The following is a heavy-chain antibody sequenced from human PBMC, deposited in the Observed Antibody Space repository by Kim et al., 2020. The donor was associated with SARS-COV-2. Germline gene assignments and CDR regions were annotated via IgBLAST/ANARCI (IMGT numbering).Heavy chain of an antibody. D-gene: IGHD4-17*01. J-gene: IGHJ6*02. CDR3: ARAADYGDYYYGMDV. CDR2: IYYSGST. V-gene: IGHV4-61*01. Sequence: SETLSLTCTVSGGSVSSGSYYWSWIRQPPGKGLEWIGYIYYSGSTNYNPSLKSRVTISVDTSKNQFSLKLSSVTAADTAVYYCARAADYGDYYYGMDVWGQGTTVTVSS. CDR1: GGSVSSGSYY.